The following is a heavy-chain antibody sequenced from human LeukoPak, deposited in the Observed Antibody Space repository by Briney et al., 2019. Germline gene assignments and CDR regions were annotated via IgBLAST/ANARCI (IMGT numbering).Heavy chain of an antibody. CDR3: ARIVATIDPPNY. J-gene: IGHJ4*02. Sequence: ASVKVSCKASGYTFTSYGISWVRQAPGQGLEWMGWITAYNGNTNYGRKLQGRVTITTDTSTSTAYMELRSLRSDDTAVYYCARIVATIDPPNYWGQGTLVTVSS. CDR2: ITAYNGNT. V-gene: IGHV1-18*01. D-gene: IGHD5-12*01. CDR1: GYTFTSYG.